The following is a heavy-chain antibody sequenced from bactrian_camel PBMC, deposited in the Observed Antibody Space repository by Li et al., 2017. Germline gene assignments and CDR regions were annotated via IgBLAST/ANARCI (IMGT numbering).Heavy chain of an antibody. V-gene: IGHV3S40*01. J-gene: IGHJ6*01. CDR2: MHTFGSGKT. CDR1: AYPYRRYR. D-gene: IGHD3*01. CDR3: AAEPAVFGYWCEVQFQTGDFRF. Sequence: DVQLVESGGGPVQAGGSLRLSCVASAYPYRRYRMGWFRQAPGKEREGVAAMHTFGSGKTYYVDSVKGRFTISQDNAENTVYLQMNDLKPEDTAMYYCAAEPAVFGYWCEVQFQTGDFRFWGQGTQVTVS.